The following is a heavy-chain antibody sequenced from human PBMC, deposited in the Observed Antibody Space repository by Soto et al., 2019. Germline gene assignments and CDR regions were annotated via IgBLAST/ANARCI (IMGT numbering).Heavy chain of an antibody. CDR3: VREDWHRFDS. J-gene: IGHJ4*02. Sequence: EVQLVESGGRLVQPGGSLRLSCAASGFMFSAYWMSWVRQDPGKGLEWVATISGGARDKFYVDSVKGRFTISRDDSKNTLYLQMNSRRDEDTAVYYCVREDWHRFDSWGQGTLVTVSS. D-gene: IGHD2-21*01. CDR1: GFMFSAYW. CDR2: ISGGARDK. V-gene: IGHV3-7*01.